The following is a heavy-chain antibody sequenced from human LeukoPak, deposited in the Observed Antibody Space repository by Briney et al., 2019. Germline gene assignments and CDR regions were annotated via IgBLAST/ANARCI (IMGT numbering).Heavy chain of an antibody. CDR3: AKRGVVIRVILVGFHKEAYYFDS. D-gene: IGHD3-22*01. J-gene: IGHJ4*02. CDR1: GITLSNYG. CDR2: TSCSGGGT. Sequence: PGGSLRLSCAVSGITLSNYGMSWVRQAPGKGLEWVAGTSCSGGGTYYAGSVKGRFTISRDNPKNTLYLQMNSLRAEDTAVYFCAKRGVVIRVILVGFHKEAYYFDSWGQGALVTVSS. V-gene: IGHV3-23*01.